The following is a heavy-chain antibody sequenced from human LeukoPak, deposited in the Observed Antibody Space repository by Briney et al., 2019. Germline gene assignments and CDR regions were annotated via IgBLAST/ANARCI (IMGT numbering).Heavy chain of an antibody. CDR3: ARMDLYCGGDCYSGSDY. Sequence: ASVKVSCKASGYTFTSYAMHWVRQAPGQRLEWMGWINAGNGNTKYSQKFQGRVTITRDTSASTAYMELSSLRSEDTAVYYCARMDLYCGGDCYSGSDYWGQGTLVTASS. J-gene: IGHJ4*02. V-gene: IGHV1-3*01. CDR1: GYTFTSYA. D-gene: IGHD2-21*02. CDR2: INAGNGNT.